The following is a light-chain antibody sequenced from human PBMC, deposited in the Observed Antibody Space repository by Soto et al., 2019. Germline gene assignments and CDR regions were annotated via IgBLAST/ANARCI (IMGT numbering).Light chain of an antibody. CDR1: QGVSNY. CDR3: QQYDNLPGT. V-gene: IGKV1-33*01. Sequence: DIQMTQSPSSLSASVGDRVTITCQASQGVSNYLNWYQQKPGKAPKLLIYDASNLETGVPSRFSGSGSGTDFAFTISSLQPEDIATYYCQQYDNLPGTFGGGTMVEIK. CDR2: DAS. J-gene: IGKJ4*01.